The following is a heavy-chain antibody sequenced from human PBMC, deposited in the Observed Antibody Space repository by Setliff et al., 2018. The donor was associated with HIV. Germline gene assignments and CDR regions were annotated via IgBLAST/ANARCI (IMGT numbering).Heavy chain of an antibody. CDR1: GFTFSSHA. CDR3: ARDPPTAGWYFDL. J-gene: IGHJ2*01. CDR2: IKPDGSSI. D-gene: IGHD6-19*01. V-gene: IGHV3-74*01. Sequence: GGSLRLSCVASGFTFSSHAMSWVRQAPGKGLEWVSRIKPDGSSITYADSVKGRFTISRDNAKNTVHLQMNSLRADDTAVYYCARDPPTAGWYFDLWGRGTLVTVSS.